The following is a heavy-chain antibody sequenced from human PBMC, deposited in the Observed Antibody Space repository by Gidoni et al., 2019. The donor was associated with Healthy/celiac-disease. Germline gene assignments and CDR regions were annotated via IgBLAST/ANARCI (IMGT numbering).Heavy chain of an antibody. J-gene: IGHJ4*02. CDR3: ARDGPVGANGGFDY. D-gene: IGHD1-26*01. Sequence: EVQLVESGGGLVKPGGSLRLSCAASGFTFSSYSMNWVRQAPGKGLEWVSSISSSSSYIYYADSVKGRLTISRDNAKTSLYLQMNSLSAEDTAVYYCARDGPVGANGGFDYWGQGTLVTVSS. CDR2: ISSSSSYI. CDR1: GFTFSSYS. V-gene: IGHV3-21*01.